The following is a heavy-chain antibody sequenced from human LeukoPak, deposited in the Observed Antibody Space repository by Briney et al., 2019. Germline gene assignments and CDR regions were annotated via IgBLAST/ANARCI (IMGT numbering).Heavy chain of an antibody. CDR3: ARSTYYYDSSGYYPY. CDR2: IIPSLGIA. V-gene: IGHV1-69*04. Sequence: SVKVSCKASGGTFSSYAISWVRQAPGQGLEWMGRIIPSLGIANYAQKFQGRVTITADKSTSTAYMELSSLRSEDTAVYYCARSTYYYDSSGYYPYWGQGTLVTVSS. J-gene: IGHJ4*02. D-gene: IGHD3-22*01. CDR1: GGTFSSYA.